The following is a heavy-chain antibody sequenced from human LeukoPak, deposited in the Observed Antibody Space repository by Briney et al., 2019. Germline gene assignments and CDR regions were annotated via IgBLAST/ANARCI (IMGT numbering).Heavy chain of an antibody. Sequence: SETLSLTCTVSGGSISSGGYYRSWIRQHPGKGLEWIGYIYYSGSTYYNPSLKSRVTISVDTSKNQFSLKLSSVTAADTAVYYCARVNRARPRITIFDYWGQGTLVTVSS. CDR2: IYYSGST. CDR3: ARVNRARPRITIFDY. J-gene: IGHJ4*02. CDR1: GGSISSGGYY. D-gene: IGHD3-9*01. V-gene: IGHV4-31*03.